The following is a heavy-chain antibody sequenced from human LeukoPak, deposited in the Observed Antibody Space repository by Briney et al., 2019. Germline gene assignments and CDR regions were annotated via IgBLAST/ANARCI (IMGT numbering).Heavy chain of an antibody. V-gene: IGHV3-30*18. Sequence: PGRSLRLSCAASGFTFSDYALHWVRQAPGKGLEWVAIISYDGSDKYYADSVKGRFTISRDNSRNTLALQMHSLRTEDTAVYYCGKDAYGSGGPIEYWGQGARVTVSS. D-gene: IGHD3-10*01. CDR2: ISYDGSDK. CDR3: GKDAYGSGGPIEY. CDR1: GFTFSDYA. J-gene: IGHJ4*02.